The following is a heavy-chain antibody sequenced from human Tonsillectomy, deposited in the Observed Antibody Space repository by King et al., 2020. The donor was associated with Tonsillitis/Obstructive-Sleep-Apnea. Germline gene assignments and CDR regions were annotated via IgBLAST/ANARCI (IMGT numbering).Heavy chain of an antibody. D-gene: IGHD3-10*01. Sequence: VQLVESGGGLVQPGGSLRLSCAASAFTFNGYWMTWVRQPPGKGLEWVANINKDGTEKYYVDSVKGRFSISRDNAKNALYLQMDSLRAEDTAVYYCAGGSGWLDYWGQGTLVTVSS. CDR1: AFTFNGYW. CDR2: INKDGTEK. V-gene: IGHV3-7*04. J-gene: IGHJ4*02. CDR3: AGGSGWLDY.